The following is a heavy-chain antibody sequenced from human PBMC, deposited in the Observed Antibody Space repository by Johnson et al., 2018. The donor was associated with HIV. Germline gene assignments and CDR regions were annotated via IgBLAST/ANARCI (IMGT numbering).Heavy chain of an antibody. CDR3: AREGDCGGDCYPDGFDI. CDR2: INSDGSST. V-gene: IGHV3-74*01. Sequence: VQLVESGGGLVQPGGSLRLSCAASGFTFDDYGMTWVRQAPGKGPEWVSGINSDGSSTSYADSVKGRFTISRDNAKNTLYLQMNSLRAEDTAVYYCAREGDCGGDCYPDGFDIWGQGTMVTVSS. J-gene: IGHJ3*02. D-gene: IGHD2-21*02. CDR1: GFTFDDYG.